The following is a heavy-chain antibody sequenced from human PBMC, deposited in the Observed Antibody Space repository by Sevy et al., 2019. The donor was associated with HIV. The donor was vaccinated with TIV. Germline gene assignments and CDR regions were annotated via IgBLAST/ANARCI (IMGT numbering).Heavy chain of an antibody. D-gene: IGHD6-13*01. J-gene: IGHJ4*02. CDR2: VNSDGSST. CDR3: ARGAAASTFDY. V-gene: IGHV3-74*01. CDR1: GFTFSSYW. Sequence: GGSLRLACAASGFTFSSYWMHWVRQAPGKGLVWVSSVNSDGSSTSYADSVKGRFTISRDNAKNTLYLQMNSLRAEDTAVYYCARGAAASTFDYWVQGTLVTVSS.